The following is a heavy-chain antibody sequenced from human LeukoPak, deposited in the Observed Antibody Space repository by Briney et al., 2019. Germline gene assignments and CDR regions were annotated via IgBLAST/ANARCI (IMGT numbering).Heavy chain of an antibody. D-gene: IGHD2-15*01. V-gene: IGHV5-51*01. CDR2: IYPGDSDT. J-gene: IGHJ3*02. Sequence: GESLKISCKGSGYSFNTYWIGWVRQMPGKGLEWMGIIYPGDSDTRYSPSFQGQVTISADKSISTAYLQWSSLKASDTAMYYCARRALGVVVAATPYAFDIWGQGTMVTVSS. CDR3: ARRALGVVVAATPYAFDI. CDR1: GYSFNTYW.